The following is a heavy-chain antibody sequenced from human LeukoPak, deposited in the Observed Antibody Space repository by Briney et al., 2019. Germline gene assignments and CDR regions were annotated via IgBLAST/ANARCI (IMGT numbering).Heavy chain of an antibody. CDR1: GDSISNYY. J-gene: IGHJ1*01. CDR2: IYTSGST. Sequence: PSETLSLTCTVSGDSISNYYWSWIRQPAGKGLEWIGRIYTSGSTIYNPSLRSRVTMSVDTSKNQFSLKLSSVTAADTAVYYCARGGYYESSGYYEYFQHWGQGTLVTVSS. D-gene: IGHD3-22*01. V-gene: IGHV4-4*07. CDR3: ARGGYYESSGYYEYFQH.